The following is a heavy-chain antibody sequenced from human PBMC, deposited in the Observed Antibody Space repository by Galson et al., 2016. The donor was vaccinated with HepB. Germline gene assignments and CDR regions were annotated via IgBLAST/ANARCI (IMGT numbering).Heavy chain of an antibody. CDR1: GYSFVGFG. D-gene: IGHD6-13*01. CDR3: AVYSSRWYWGY. Sequence: SVKVSCKASGYSFVGFGLTWVRQAPGQGLEWMGWIRPYNGVTDYAQEFQGRLTMTTDTSTNTAYMELSSLRSDDTAVYYCAVYSSRWYWGYWGQGTLVTVSS. J-gene: IGHJ4*02. V-gene: IGHV1-18*01. CDR2: IRPYNGVT.